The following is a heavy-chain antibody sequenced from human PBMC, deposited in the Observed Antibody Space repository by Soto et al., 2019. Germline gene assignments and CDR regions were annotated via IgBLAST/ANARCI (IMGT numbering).Heavy chain of an antibody. CDR1: GFTFNIYA. CDR3: AREDDYGYRYINYGLDV. V-gene: IGHV3-30-3*01. Sequence: GGALRLSCADSGFTFNIYALHWVRLAPGKGLEWVAVISFDGTKKYYSDSVKGRFTISRDNLKNTLYLQMNNLKVEDAALYFCAREDDYGYRYINYGLDVWGQGTTVTVSS. D-gene: IGHD4-17*01. CDR2: ISFDGTKK. J-gene: IGHJ6*02.